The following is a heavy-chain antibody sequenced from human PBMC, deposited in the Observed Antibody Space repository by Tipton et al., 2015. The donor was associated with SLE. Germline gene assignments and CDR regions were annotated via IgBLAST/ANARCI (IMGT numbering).Heavy chain of an antibody. CDR1: GYTFTVFD. Sequence: QSGPEVKKPGASVKVSCQASGYTFTVFDIVWVRQAPGQGLEWMGWINPNSGDTNYVENFQGRVTMTRDTSISTAYMHLSSLRSDDTAMYYCARDRRYYDSSGSPASWGQGTLVTVSS. V-gene: IGHV1-2*02. CDR3: ARDRRYYDSSGSPAS. J-gene: IGHJ5*02. D-gene: IGHD3-22*01. CDR2: INPNSGDT.